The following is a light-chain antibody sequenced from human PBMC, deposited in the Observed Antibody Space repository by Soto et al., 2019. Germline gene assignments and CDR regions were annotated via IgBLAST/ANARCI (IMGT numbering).Light chain of an antibody. CDR3: CSYAGSVV. CDR1: SSDVGSYNL. CDR2: EVS. J-gene: IGLJ2*01. V-gene: IGLV2-23*02. Sequence: QSALTQPASVSGSPGQSITISCTGTSSDVGSYNLVSWYQQHPGKAPKLMIYEVSKRPSGVSNRFSGSKSGNTASLTISGLPAEDEADYYCCSYAGSVVFGGGTKLTVL.